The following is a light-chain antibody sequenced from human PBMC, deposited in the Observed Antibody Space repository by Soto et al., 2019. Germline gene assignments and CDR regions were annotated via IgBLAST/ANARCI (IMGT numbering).Light chain of an antibody. CDR3: QTWGTGIV. J-gene: IGLJ2*01. CDR2: VNSDGSH. V-gene: IGLV4-69*02. CDR1: SRHSSYA. Sequence: QSVLTQSPSASASLGASVKLTCTLSSRHSSYAIAWHQQQPEKGPRYLMKVNSDGSHSKGDGIPDRFSGSSSGSERYLTISSLQSEDEADYYCQTWGTGIVFGGGTKLTVL.